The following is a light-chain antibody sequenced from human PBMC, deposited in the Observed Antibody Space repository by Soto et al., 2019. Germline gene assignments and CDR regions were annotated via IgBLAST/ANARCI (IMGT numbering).Light chain of an antibody. CDR3: SSYTKVNTLVV. J-gene: IGLJ2*01. V-gene: IGLV2-14*01. Sequence: QSALTQPASVSGSPGQSITISCSGTSRDVGRYDYVSWYQQHPGKAPRLIIYEVSNRPSGISNRFSGSKSGNTATLTISGLQAEDEAEYFCSSYTKVNTLVVFGGGTKLTVL. CDR1: SRDVGRYDY. CDR2: EVS.